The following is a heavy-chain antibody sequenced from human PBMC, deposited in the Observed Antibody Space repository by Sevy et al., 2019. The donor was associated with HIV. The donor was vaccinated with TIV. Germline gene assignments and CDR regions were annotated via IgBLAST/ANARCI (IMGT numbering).Heavy chain of an antibody. CDR3: ARDWECTGGVCYFMDV. V-gene: IGHV3-7*03. CDR1: GFTFSSYW. J-gene: IGHJ6*02. CDR2: IKQDGSEK. Sequence: GGSLRLSCAASGFTFSSYWMSWVRQAPGKGLEWVANIKQDGSEKYYVDSVKGRFTISRDNAKNSLYLQMNSLRAEGTAGYYCARDWECTGGVCYFMDVWGQGTTVTVSS. D-gene: IGHD2-8*02.